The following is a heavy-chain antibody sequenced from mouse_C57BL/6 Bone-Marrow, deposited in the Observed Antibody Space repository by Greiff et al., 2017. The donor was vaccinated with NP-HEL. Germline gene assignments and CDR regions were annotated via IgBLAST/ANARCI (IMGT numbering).Heavy chain of an antibody. Sequence: EVMLVESGEGLVKPGGSLKLSCAASGFTFSSYAMSWVRQTPEKRLEWVAYISSGGGYIYYADTVKGRFTISRDNARNTLYLQMSSLKSEDTAMYYCTRVSGSSPYAMDYWGQGTSVTVSS. CDR3: TRVSGSSPYAMDY. CDR2: ISSGGGYI. V-gene: IGHV5-9-1*02. D-gene: IGHD1-1*01. CDR1: GFTFSSYA. J-gene: IGHJ4*01.